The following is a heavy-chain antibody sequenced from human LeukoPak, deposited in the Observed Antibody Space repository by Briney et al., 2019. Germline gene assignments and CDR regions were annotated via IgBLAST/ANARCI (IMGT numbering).Heavy chain of an antibody. V-gene: IGHV4-61*02. D-gene: IGHD6-13*01. CDR3: ARGGYSSSWYEWFDP. Sequence: SQTPSLTCTVSGGSISSGSYYWSWIRQPAGKGLEWIGRIYTSGSTNYNPSLKSRVTISVDTSKNQFSLKLSSVTAADTAVYYCARGGYSSSWYEWFDPWGQGTLVTVSS. CDR2: IYTSGST. J-gene: IGHJ5*02. CDR1: GGSISSGSYY.